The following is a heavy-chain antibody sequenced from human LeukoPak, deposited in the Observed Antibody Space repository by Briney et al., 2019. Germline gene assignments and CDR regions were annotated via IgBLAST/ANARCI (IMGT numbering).Heavy chain of an antibody. V-gene: IGHV4-4*07. CDR2: IYTSGST. CDR1: GGSISSYY. Sequence: PSETLSLTCTVSGGSISSYYWSWIRQPAGKGLEWIWRIYTSGSTNYNPSLKSRVTMSVDTSKNQFSLKLSSVTAADTAVYYCARGATIFGVVIFYDAFDIWGQGTMVTVSS. CDR3: ARGATIFGVVIFYDAFDI. D-gene: IGHD3-3*01. J-gene: IGHJ3*02.